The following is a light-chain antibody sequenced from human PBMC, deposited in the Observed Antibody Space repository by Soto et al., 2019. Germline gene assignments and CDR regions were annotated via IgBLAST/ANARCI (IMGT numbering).Light chain of an antibody. CDR2: DVG. J-gene: IGLJ2*01. Sequence: QSALTQPASVSGSPGQSITISCTGTSSDVGGYNYVSWYQQHPGKAPKLIIYDVGNRPSGVSDRFSGSKSGNTASLTISGLQAEDEADYYCSSYSSSSTVLFGGGTKLTVL. CDR1: SSDVGGYNY. V-gene: IGLV2-14*01. CDR3: SSYSSSSTVL.